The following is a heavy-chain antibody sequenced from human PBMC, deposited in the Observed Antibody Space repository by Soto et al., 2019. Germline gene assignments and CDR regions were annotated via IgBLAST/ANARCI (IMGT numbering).Heavy chain of an antibody. CDR3: ARFTTMIAPFDY. D-gene: IGHD3-22*01. J-gene: IGHJ4*02. V-gene: IGHV5-51*01. Sequence: PGESLKISCKGSGYRFTTYWIGWVRQMPGKGLEWMGMIYPSDSDTRHSPSFQGQVTISADKSIDTAYLQWNSLKASDTAMYYCARFTTMIAPFDYWGQGTLVTVSS. CDR2: IYPSDSDT. CDR1: GYRFTTYW.